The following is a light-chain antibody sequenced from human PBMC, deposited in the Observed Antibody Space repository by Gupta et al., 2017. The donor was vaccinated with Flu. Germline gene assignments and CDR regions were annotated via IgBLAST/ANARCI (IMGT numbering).Light chain of an antibody. Sequence: DIQMTQSPSTLSASVGDRVTITCRASQSISSWLAWYQQKPGKAPNLLVYKASNLESGVPSRFSGSGSGTEFTLTISSLQPDDFATYYCRQYNSYSRTFGQGTKVEIK. CDR2: KAS. CDR3: RQYNSYSRT. J-gene: IGKJ1*01. CDR1: QSISSW. V-gene: IGKV1-5*03.